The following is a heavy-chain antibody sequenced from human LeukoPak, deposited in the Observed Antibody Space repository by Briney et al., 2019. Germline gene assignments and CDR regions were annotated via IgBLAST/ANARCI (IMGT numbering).Heavy chain of an antibody. J-gene: IGHJ4*02. V-gene: IGHV4-59*08. CDR1: GGSISSYY. CDR2: IYYSGST. CDR3: ARLPWATVADYFDY. Sequence: SETLSLTCTVSGGSISSYYWSWIRQPPGKGLEWIGYIYYSGSTNYNPSLKSRVTISVDTSKNQFSLKLSSVTAADTAVYYCARLPWATVADYFDYWGQGTLVTVSS. D-gene: IGHD4-23*01.